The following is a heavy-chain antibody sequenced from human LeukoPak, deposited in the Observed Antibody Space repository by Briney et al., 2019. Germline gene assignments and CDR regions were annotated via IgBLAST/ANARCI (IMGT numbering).Heavy chain of an antibody. V-gene: IGHV4-34*01. CDR3: ARVDITETPPFDS. CDR1: GGSFSGYY. J-gene: IGHJ4*02. CDR2: INHSGST. D-gene: IGHD1-14*01. Sequence: SETLSLTCAVYGGSFSGYYWSWIRQPPGKGLEWIGEINHSGSTNYNPSLKSRVTISVDTSKNQFSLKLSSVTAADTAVYYCARVDITETPPFDSGGQGTLVTVSS.